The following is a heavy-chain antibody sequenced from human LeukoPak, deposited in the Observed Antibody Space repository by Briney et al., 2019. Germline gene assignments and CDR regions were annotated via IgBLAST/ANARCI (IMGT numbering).Heavy chain of an antibody. J-gene: IGHJ6*04. CDR2: INPSGGST. D-gene: IGHD2-2*01. V-gene: IGHV1-46*01. CDR3: ARAIGCSSTSCPYTYYYYGMDV. Sequence: GASVKVSCKASGYTFTSYYMHWVRQAPGQGLEWMGIINPSGGSTSYAQKFQGRVTMTRDTSTSTVYMELSSPRSEDTAVYYCARAIGCSSTSCPYTYYYYGMDVWGKGTTVTVSS. CDR1: GYTFTSYY.